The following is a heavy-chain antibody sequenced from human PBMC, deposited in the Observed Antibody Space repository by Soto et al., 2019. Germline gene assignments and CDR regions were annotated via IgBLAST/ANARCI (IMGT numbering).Heavy chain of an antibody. J-gene: IGHJ4*02. V-gene: IGHV4-39*02. CDR1: GGSISSSSYY. CDR3: ARDGSSGPPFYYFDY. D-gene: IGHD6-19*01. CDR2: IYYSGST. Sequence: SETLSLTCTVSGGSISSSSYYWGWIRQPPGKGLEWIGSIYYSGSTYYNPSLKSRVTISVDTSKNQFSLKLSSVTAADTAVYYCARDGSSGPPFYYFDYWGQGTLVTVSS.